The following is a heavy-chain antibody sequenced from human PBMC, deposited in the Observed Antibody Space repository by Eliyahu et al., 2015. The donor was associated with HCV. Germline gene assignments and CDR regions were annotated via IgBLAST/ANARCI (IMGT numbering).Heavy chain of an antibody. CDR2: IYSGGST. CDR1: GFTVSSNY. Sequence: EVQLVESGGGLVQPGGSLRLSCAASGFTVSSNYMSWVRQAPGKGLEWVSVIYSGGSTYYADSVKGRFTISRDNSKNTLYLQMNSLRAEDTAVYFCAMGITGTFNIYYYYGMDVWGQGTTVTVSS. J-gene: IGHJ6*02. V-gene: IGHV3-66*02. CDR3: AMGITGTFNIYYYYGMDV. D-gene: IGHD1-20*01.